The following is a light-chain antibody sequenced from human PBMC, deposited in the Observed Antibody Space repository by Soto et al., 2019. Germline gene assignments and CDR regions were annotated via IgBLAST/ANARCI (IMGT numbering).Light chain of an antibody. CDR3: QQYGSSPSIT. V-gene: IGKV3-20*01. J-gene: IGKJ5*01. CDR1: QSVSSSY. Sequence: EIVLTQSPGTLSLSPGESATLSCRASQSVSSSYLAWYQQKPGQAPRLLIYGASSRATGIPDRFSGSGSGTDFTLTISRLEPEDVAVYYCQQYGSSPSITFGQGTRLEIK. CDR2: GAS.